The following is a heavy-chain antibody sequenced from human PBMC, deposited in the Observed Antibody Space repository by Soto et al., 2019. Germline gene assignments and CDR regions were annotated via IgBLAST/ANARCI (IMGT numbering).Heavy chain of an antibody. J-gene: IGHJ3*02. D-gene: IGHD3-22*01. CDR2: IIPIFGTA. CDR1: GGTFSSYA. Sequence: GASVKGSCKASGGTFSSYAISWVRQAPGQGLEWMGGIIPIFGTANYAQKFQGRVTITADKSTSTADMELSSLRSEDTAVYYCARDGQVNYYDSSGYRPDAFDIWGQGTMVTVSS. V-gene: IGHV1-69*06. CDR3: ARDGQVNYYDSSGYRPDAFDI.